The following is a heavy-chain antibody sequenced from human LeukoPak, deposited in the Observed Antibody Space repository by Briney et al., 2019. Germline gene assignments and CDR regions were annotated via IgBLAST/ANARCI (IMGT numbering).Heavy chain of an antibody. CDR2: INHSGST. Sequence: SETLSLTCTVSGGSISSSNYYWGWIRQPPGKGLEWIGEINHSGSTNYNPSLKSRVTISVDTSKNQFSLKLSSVTAADTAVYYCAKSIAARRAGYYFDYWGQGTLVTVSS. CDR1: GGSISSSNYY. D-gene: IGHD6-6*01. V-gene: IGHV4-39*07. J-gene: IGHJ4*02. CDR3: AKSIAARRAGYYFDY.